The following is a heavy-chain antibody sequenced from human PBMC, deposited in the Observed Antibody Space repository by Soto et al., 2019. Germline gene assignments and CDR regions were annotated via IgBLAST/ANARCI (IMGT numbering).Heavy chain of an antibody. Sequence: ASVKVSCKASGYTFTSYAMHWVRQAPGQRLEWMGWINADNGNTKYSQKFQGRVTITRDTSAGTAYMELSSLRSEDTAVYYCARDEYSSSWPRGGWFDPWGQGTLVTVSS. CDR1: GYTFTSYA. D-gene: IGHD6-13*01. J-gene: IGHJ5*02. CDR3: ARDEYSSSWPRGGWFDP. V-gene: IGHV1-3*01. CDR2: INADNGNT.